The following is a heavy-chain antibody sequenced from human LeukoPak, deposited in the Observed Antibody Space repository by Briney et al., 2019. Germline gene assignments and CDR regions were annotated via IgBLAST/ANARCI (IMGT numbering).Heavy chain of an antibody. D-gene: IGHD1-14*01. J-gene: IGHJ5*02. Sequence: GGSLRLSCAASGFTFSSYWMHWVRQAPGKGLVWVSRINTDGSSTSYADSVKGRFTISRDNAKNSLYLQMNSLRAEDTAVYYCARGLHRPGWFDPWGQGTLVTVSS. V-gene: IGHV3-74*01. CDR1: GFTFSSYW. CDR3: ARGLHRPGWFDP. CDR2: INTDGSST.